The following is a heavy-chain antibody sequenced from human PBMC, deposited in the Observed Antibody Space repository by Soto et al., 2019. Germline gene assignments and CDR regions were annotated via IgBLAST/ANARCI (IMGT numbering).Heavy chain of an antibody. J-gene: IGHJ5*02. CDR1: GGTFSSYT. CDR3: ERERHHLYLPYNWFHQ. Sequence: QVQLVQSGAAVTKPGSSVKVSCKASGGTFSSYTISWVRQAPGQGLEWMGRIIHILGIANYAQKVQVRVTRAADKSTSTAYRELSSLRSEDTAVYYCERERHHLYLPYNWFHQSVQGTLVTVSS. V-gene: IGHV1-69*08. CDR2: IIHILGIA. D-gene: IGHD2-2*02.